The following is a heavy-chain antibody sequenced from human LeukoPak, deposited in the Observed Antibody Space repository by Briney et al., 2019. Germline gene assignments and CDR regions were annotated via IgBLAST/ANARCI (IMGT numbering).Heavy chain of an antibody. J-gene: IGHJ4*02. Sequence: ASVKVSCKASGYIFTDYYMHWVRQAPGQELGWMGRINPNSGGTNYAQKFQGRVTMTRDTSISTAYTELNSLRAEDTAVYYCAKDMYYDYVWGSYRYSRNYFDYWGQGTLVTVSS. CDR3: AKDMYYDYVWGSYRYSRNYFDY. CDR2: INPNSGGT. CDR1: GYIFTDYY. D-gene: IGHD3-16*02. V-gene: IGHV1/OR15-1*02.